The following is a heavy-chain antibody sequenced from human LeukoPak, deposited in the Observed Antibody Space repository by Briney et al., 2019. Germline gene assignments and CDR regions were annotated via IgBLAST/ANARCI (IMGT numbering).Heavy chain of an antibody. J-gene: IGHJ4*02. CDR2: IYYSGST. Sequence: PSQTLSLTCTVSGGSISSYYWSWIRQPPGKGLEWIGYIYYSGSTNYNPSLKSRVTISVDTSKNQFSLKLSSVTAADTAVYYCARDKSVYSSSWTLDYWGQGTLVTVSS. V-gene: IGHV4-59*01. CDR3: ARDKSVYSSSWTLDY. CDR1: GGSISSYY. D-gene: IGHD6-13*01.